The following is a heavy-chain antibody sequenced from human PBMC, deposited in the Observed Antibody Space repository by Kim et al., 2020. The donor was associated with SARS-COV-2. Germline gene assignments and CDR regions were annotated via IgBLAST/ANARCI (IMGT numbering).Heavy chain of an antibody. D-gene: IGHD3-3*01. CDR1: GGTFSSYA. CDR3: ARAEKGPEYDFWSGSYFDY. V-gene: IGHV1-69*13. CDR2: IIPIFGTA. Sequence: SVKVSCKASGGTFSSYAISWVRQAPGQGLEWMGGIIPIFGTANYAQKFQGRVTITADESTSTAYMELSSLRSEDTAVYYCARAEKGPEYDFWSGSYFDYWGQGTLVTVSS. J-gene: IGHJ4*02.